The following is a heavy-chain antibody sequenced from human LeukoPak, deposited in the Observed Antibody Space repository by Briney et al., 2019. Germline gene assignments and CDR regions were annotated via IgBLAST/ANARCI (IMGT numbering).Heavy chain of an antibody. CDR3: ARGYNYGAHYWSDY. Sequence: SETLSLTCTVSDGSINIYYWSWIRQAPGKGLEWIGYIYNSGSTNYNPSLRRRVTISMDTSKIQFSLRLTSVTAADTAMYYCARGYNYGAHYWSDYWGQGTLVTVSS. V-gene: IGHV4-59*01. J-gene: IGHJ4*02. CDR2: IYNSGST. CDR1: DGSINIYY. D-gene: IGHD5-18*01.